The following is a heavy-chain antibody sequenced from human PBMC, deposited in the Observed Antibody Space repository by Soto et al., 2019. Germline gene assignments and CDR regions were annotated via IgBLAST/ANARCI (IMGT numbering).Heavy chain of an antibody. Sequence: SQTLSLTCAISGDSVSSNSAAWNWIRQSPSRGLEWLGRTYYRSKWYNDYAVSVKSRITINPDTSKNQFSLQLNSVTPEDTAVYYCARDYGDYLDYYYYYYMDVWGKGTTVTVSS. CDR1: GDSVSSNSAA. CDR3: ARDYGDYLDYYYYYYMDV. CDR2: TYYRSKWYN. V-gene: IGHV6-1*01. D-gene: IGHD4-17*01. J-gene: IGHJ6*03.